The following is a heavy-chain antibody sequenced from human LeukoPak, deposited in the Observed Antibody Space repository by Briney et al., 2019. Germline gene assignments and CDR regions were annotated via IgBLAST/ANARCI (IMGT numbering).Heavy chain of an antibody. Sequence: GGSLRLSCAASGFTLSGYEVNWVRQAPGKGLEWVSAISGSGGSTYYADSVKGRFTISRDNSKNTLYLQMNSLRAEDTAVYYCAKSINYYYYYGMDVWGQGTTVTVSS. CDR2: ISGSGGST. V-gene: IGHV3-23*01. CDR1: GFTLSGYE. J-gene: IGHJ6*02. D-gene: IGHD1-14*01. CDR3: AKSINYYYYYGMDV.